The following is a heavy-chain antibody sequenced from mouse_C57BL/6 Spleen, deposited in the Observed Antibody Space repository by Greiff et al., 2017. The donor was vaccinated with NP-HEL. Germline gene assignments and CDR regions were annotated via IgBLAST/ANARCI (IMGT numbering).Heavy chain of an antibody. Sequence: DVKLVESGGGLVKPGGSLKLSCAASGFTFSSYAMSWVRQTPEKRLEWVATISDGGSYTYYPDNVKGRFTISRDNAKNNLYLQMSHLKSEDTAMYYCARALRRGAMDYWGQGTSVTVSS. V-gene: IGHV5-4*03. CDR1: GFTFSSYA. CDR2: ISDGGSYT. CDR3: ARALRRGAMDY. J-gene: IGHJ4*01. D-gene: IGHD2-12*01.